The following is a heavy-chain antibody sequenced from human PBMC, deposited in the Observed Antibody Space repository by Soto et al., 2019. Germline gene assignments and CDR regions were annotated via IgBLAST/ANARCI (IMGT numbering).Heavy chain of an antibody. Sequence: ASVKVSCKASGYTFTSYDINWVRQATGQGLEWMGWMNPNSGNTGYAQKFQGRVTMTRNTSISTAYMELSSLRSEDTAVYYCARRAVRLGELIRRYYYYSYMDVWGKGTTVTVSS. CDR1: GYTFTSYD. CDR3: ARRAVRLGELIRRYYYYSYMDV. CDR2: MNPNSGNT. V-gene: IGHV1-8*01. J-gene: IGHJ6*03. D-gene: IGHD3-10*01.